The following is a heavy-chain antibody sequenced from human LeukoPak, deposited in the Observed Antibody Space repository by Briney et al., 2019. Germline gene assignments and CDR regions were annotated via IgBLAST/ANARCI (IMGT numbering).Heavy chain of an antibody. D-gene: IGHD1-1*01. CDR3: ARDRLDPASGPLSNWFDP. CDR1: GGSISSYY. CDR2: IYTSGST. V-gene: IGHV4-4*07. Sequence: SETLSLTCTVSGGSISSYYWSWIRQPAGKGLEWIGRIYTSGSTTYNPSLKSRVTMSVDTSKNQFSLKLSSVTAADTAVYYCARDRLDPASGPLSNWFDPWGQGTLVTVSS. J-gene: IGHJ5*02.